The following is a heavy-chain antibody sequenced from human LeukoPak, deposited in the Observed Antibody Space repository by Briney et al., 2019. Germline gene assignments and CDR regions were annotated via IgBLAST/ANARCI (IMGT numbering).Heavy chain of an antibody. CDR2: INPNSGGT. CDR3: ASEVRGVIIAQDAFDI. CDR1: GYTFTGYY. J-gene: IGHJ3*02. Sequence: AAVKVSCKASGYTFTGYYMHWVRQAPAQGLEWMGWINPNSGGTNYAQKFQDRVTMTRDTAISTAYMELNRLRSDDTAVYYCASEVRGVIIAQDAFDIWGQGTMVTVSS. D-gene: IGHD3-10*01. V-gene: IGHV1-2*02.